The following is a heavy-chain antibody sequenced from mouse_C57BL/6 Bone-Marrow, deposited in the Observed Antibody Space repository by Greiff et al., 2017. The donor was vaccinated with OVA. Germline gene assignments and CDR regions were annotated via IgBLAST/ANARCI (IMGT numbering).Heavy chain of an antibody. J-gene: IGHJ2*01. CDR3: ARGVFFDY. Sequence: QVQLKESGAELVRPGTSVKMSCKASGYTFTNYWIGWAKQRPGHGLEWIGDIYPGGGYTNYNEKFKGKATLTADKSSSTAYMQFSSLTSEDSAIYYCARGVFFDYWGQGTTLTVSS. V-gene: IGHV1-63*01. CDR1: GYTFTNYW. CDR2: IYPGGGYT.